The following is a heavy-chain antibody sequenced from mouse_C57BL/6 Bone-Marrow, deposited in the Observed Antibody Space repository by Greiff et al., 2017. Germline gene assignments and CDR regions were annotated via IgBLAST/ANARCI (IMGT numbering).Heavy chain of an antibody. Sequence: EVQRVESGGGLVKPGGSLKLSCAASGFTFSSYAMSWVRQTPEKRLEWVATISDGGSYTYYPDNVKGRFTISRDNAKNNLYLQMSHLKSEDTAMYYCARDSLHYYGTLYFDVWGTGTTVTVSS. V-gene: IGHV5-4*01. D-gene: IGHD1-1*01. J-gene: IGHJ1*03. CDR3: ARDSLHYYGTLYFDV. CDR2: ISDGGSYT. CDR1: GFTFSSYA.